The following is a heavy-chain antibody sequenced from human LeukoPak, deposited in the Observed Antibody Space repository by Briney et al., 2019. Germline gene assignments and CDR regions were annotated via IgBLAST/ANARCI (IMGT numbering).Heavy chain of an antibody. Sequence: GGSLRLSCAASGFTFSSYGMTWVRQAPGKGLEWVSSISSSSSYIYYADSVKGRFTISRDNAKNSLYLQMNSLRAEDTAVYYCAKALAVAGIGLGTYYFDYWGQGTLVTVSS. CDR3: AKALAVAGIGLGTYYFDY. CDR1: GFTFSSYG. CDR2: ISSSSSYI. D-gene: IGHD6-19*01. J-gene: IGHJ4*02. V-gene: IGHV3-21*01.